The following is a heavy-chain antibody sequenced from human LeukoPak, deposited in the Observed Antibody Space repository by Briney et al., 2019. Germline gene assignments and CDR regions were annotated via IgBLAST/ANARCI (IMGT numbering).Heavy chain of an antibody. D-gene: IGHD3-10*01. CDR3: ARSGPYYFDY. CDR1: GFTFSSFG. J-gene: IGHJ4*02. V-gene: IGHV3-23*01. Sequence: GGSLRPSCAASGFTFSSFGMGWVRQASGKSLEWVSTFGISGSTYFADSVKGRFTISRDTSKNTLYLQMDSLRAEHTAVYYCARSGPYYFDYWGQGTLVTVSS. CDR2: FGISGST.